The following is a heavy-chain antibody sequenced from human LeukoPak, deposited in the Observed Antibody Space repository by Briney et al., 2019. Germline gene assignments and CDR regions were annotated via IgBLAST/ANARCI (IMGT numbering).Heavy chain of an antibody. V-gene: IGHV1-2*06. CDR2: INPNSGGT. CDR1: GYTFTGYY. J-gene: IGHJ6*02. D-gene: IGHD6-6*01. Sequence: ASVKVSCKASGYTFTGYYMHWVRQAPGQGLEWMGRINPNSGGTNYAQKFQGRVTMTRDTSISTAYMELSRLRSDDTAVYYCAREIISIAAPHYYYYYGVDVWGQGTTVTVSS. CDR3: AREIISIAAPHYYYYYGVDV.